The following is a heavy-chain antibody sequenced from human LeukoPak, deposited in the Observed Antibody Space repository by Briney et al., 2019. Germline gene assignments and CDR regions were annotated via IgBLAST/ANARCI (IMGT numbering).Heavy chain of an antibody. CDR3: AKLGSPDYYGSGSYIFDY. J-gene: IGHJ4*02. D-gene: IGHD3-10*01. CDR1: GFTFSSYG. Sequence: GGSLRLSCAASGFTFSSYGMSWVRQAPGKGLEWVSAISGSGGSTYYADSVKGRFTISRDNSKNTVYLQMNSLRAEDTAVYYCAKLGSPDYYGSGSYIFDYWGQGTLVTVSS. CDR2: ISGSGGST. V-gene: IGHV3-23*01.